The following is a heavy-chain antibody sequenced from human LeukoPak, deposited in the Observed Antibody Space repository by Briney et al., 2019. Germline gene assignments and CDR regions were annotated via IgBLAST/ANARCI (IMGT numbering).Heavy chain of an antibody. V-gene: IGHV5-51*01. D-gene: IGHD3-22*01. CDR3: ARKGYYYDSSGYYHSAFDI. J-gene: IGHJ3*02. CDR1: GYSFTSYW. Sequence: GEPLKISCKGSGYSFTSYWIGWVRQMPGKGLEWMGIIYPGDSDTRYSPSFQGQVTISADKSISTAYLQWSSLKASDTAMYYCARKGYYYDSSGYYHSAFDIWGQGTMVTVSS. CDR2: IYPGDSDT.